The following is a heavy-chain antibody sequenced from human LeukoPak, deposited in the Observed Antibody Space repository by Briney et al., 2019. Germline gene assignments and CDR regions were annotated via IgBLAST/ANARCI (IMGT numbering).Heavy chain of an antibody. Sequence: PGGSLRLSCAASGFTFSSYSMNWVRQAPGRGLEWVSSTSSSSSYIYYADSVKGRFTISRDNAKNSLYLQMNSLRAEDTAVYYCVGGQQLGFDYWGQGTLVTVSS. CDR1: GFTFSSYS. V-gene: IGHV3-21*01. J-gene: IGHJ4*02. CDR3: VGGQQLGFDY. CDR2: TSSSSSYI. D-gene: IGHD6-13*01.